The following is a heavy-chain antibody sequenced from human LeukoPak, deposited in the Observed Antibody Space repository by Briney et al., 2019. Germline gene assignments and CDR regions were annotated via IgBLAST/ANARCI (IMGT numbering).Heavy chain of an antibody. CDR2: ISGSGDST. Sequence: GGSLRLSCAASGFTFSTYAVNWVRQAPGKGLEWVSTISGSGDSTYYADSVKGRFTISRDNSKDTLYLQMSSVRVDDTAVYYCARDRGRYYDSRGFYWGYYSDPWGQGILVTVST. D-gene: IGHD3-22*01. J-gene: IGHJ5*02. CDR3: ARDRGRYYDSRGFYWGYYSDP. CDR1: GFTFSTYA. V-gene: IGHV3-23*01.